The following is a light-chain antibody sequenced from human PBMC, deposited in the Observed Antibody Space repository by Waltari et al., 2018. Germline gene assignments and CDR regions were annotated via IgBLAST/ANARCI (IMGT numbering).Light chain of an antibody. CDR3: QQYYRSRT. V-gene: IGKV4-1*01. CDR1: QRVLYNSNDKNY. Sequence: DNVMTQTPDSLAVSLGERATISCRSSQRVLYNSNDKNYLAWYQQKPGQPPRLLIYWASTRESGVPDRFSGSGSGTDFTLTIINLQAEDVAVYYCQQYYRSRTFGQGTKVEIK. J-gene: IGKJ1*01. CDR2: WAS.